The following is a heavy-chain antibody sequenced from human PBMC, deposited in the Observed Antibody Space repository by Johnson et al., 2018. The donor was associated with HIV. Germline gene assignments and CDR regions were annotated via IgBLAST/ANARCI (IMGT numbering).Heavy chain of an antibody. CDR1: GFTFSSYG. Sequence: VQLVESGGGVVQPGGSLRLSCAASGFTFSSYGMHWVRQAPGKGLEWVAFIRYDGSNKYYADSVKGRFTISRDNSKNTLYLQMTSLRQDDTAVYSCYCTDHVGAGSESKGTFDAWGQGTMVTVSS. CDR2: IRYDGSNK. J-gene: IGHJ3*01. CDR3: YCTDHVGAGSESKGTFDA. V-gene: IGHV3-30*02. D-gene: IGHD3-10*01.